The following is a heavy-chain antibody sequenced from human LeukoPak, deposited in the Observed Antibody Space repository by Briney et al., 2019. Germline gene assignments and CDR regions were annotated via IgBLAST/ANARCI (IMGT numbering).Heavy chain of an antibody. CDR2: MYHSGST. V-gene: IGHV4-38-2*02. CDR3: ARDPGATAVDY. J-gene: IGHJ4*02. D-gene: IGHD1-26*01. Sequence: SETLSLTCTVSGYSISSGYYWGWVRQPPGKGLEWIASMYHSGSTYYNPSLKSRVTISVDTSRNQVSLNLRSVTAADTAVYYCARDPGATAVDYWGQGTLVTVSS. CDR1: GYSISSGYY.